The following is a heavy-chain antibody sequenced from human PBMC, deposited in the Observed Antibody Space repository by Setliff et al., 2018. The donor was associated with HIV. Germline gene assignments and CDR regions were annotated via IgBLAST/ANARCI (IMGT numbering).Heavy chain of an antibody. D-gene: IGHD5-12*01. J-gene: IGHJ4*02. CDR1: GYSISSGYY. CDR3: ARRGAYGYDYFDY. V-gene: IGHV4-38-2*01. Sequence: SETLSLTCAVSGYSISSGYYWGWIRQPPGKGLEWIGSIFHSAATNYNPSLKSRVTISIDTSKNQFSLKLTSVTAADTAAYYCARRGAYGYDYFDYWGPGILVTVS. CDR2: IFHSAAT.